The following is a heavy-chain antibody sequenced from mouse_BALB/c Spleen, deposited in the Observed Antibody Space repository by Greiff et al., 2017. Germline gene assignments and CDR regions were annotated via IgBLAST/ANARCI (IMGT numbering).Heavy chain of an antibody. CDR1: GFTFTDYY. Sequence: EVMLVESGGGLVQPGGSLRLSCATSGFTFTDYYMSWVRQPPGKALEWLGFIRNKANGYTTEYSASVKGRFTISRDNSQSILYLQMNTLRAEDTAMYYCARDRYGYFDVWGAGTTVTVSS. CDR3: ARDRYGYFDV. V-gene: IGHV7-3*02. J-gene: IGHJ1*01. CDR2: IRNKANGYTT.